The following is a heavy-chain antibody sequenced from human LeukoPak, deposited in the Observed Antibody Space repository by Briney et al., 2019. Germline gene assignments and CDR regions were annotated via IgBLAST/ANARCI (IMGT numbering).Heavy chain of an antibody. J-gene: IGHJ4*02. CDR1: GGSISSYY. V-gene: IGHV4-59*08. CDR2: IYYSGST. CDR3: TRGAGAGYNLQPFDY. Sequence: PSETLSLTCTVSGGSISSYYWSWIRPPPGKGLEWIGYIYYSGSTKYNPSLKSRASISVDTSKNQFSLKLSSATAADTAVYYCTRGAGAGYNLQPFDYWGQGTLVTVSS. D-gene: IGHD5-24*01.